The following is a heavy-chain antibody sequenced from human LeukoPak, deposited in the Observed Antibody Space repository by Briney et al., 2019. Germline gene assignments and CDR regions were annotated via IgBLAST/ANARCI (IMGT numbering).Heavy chain of an antibody. CDR3: VRLRRNNDRSGYYYYYDY. CDR2: ISVRSNYR. V-gene: IGHV3-21*01. CDR1: GYTFSDFS. J-gene: IGHJ4*02. D-gene: IGHD3-22*01. Sequence: GGSLRLSCAASGYTFSDFSVNWVRQAPGKGLEWVSSISVRSNYRYYADSVRGRFTISRDDARDSLFLQMNSLRAEDTAVYFCVRLRRNNDRSGYYYYYDYWGQGTLITVSS.